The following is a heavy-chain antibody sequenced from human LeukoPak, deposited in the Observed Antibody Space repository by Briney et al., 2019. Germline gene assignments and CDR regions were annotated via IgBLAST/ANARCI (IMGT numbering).Heavy chain of an antibody. CDR2: IYSGGST. V-gene: IGHV3-66*01. D-gene: IGHD2-15*01. CDR1: GFTFTTYA. Sequence: GGSLRLSCAASGFTFTTYAMSWVRQAPGKGLEWVSVIYSGGSTYYADSVKGRFTISRDNSKNTLYLQMNSLRAEDTAVYYCARDYYCSGGSCYTGYYYYGMDVWGQGTTATVSS. J-gene: IGHJ6*02. CDR3: ARDYYCSGGSCYTGYYYYGMDV.